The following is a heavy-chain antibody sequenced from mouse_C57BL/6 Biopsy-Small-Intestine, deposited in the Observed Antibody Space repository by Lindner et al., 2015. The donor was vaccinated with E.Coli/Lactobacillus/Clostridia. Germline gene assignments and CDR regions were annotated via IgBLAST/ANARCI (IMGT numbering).Heavy chain of an antibody. CDR3: AGLKIYGDYVPL. D-gene: IGHD2-13*01. V-gene: IGHV1-77*01. J-gene: IGHJ4*01. Sequence: SVKVSCKASGGTFSDYAISWVRQTPGQGLEWMGRIIPVFNTANYAQEFQGRVTITADESTSTAYMELSSLRSEDTALYFCAGLKIYGDYVPLWGQGTLVTVSS. CDR1: GGTFSDYA. CDR2: IIPVFNTA.